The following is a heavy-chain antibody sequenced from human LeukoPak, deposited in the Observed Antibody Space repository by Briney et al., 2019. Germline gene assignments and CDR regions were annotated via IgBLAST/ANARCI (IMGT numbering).Heavy chain of an antibody. CDR2: IIPIFGTA. CDR1: GGTFSSYA. Sequence: VASVTVSCKASGGTFSSYAISWVRQAPGQGLEWMGGIIPIFGTANYAQKFQGRVTITADESTSTAYMELSSLRSEDTAVYYCARDPLIVGATTYYYGMDVWGQGTTVTVSS. J-gene: IGHJ6*02. CDR3: ARDPLIVGATTYYYGMDV. V-gene: IGHV1-69*13. D-gene: IGHD1-26*01.